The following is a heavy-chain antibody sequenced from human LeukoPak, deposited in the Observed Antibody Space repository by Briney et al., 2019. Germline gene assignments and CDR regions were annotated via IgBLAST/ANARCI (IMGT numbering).Heavy chain of an antibody. CDR1: GGSFSGYY. V-gene: IGHV4-34*01. Sequence: SETLSLTCAVYGGSFSGYYWSWIRQPLGKGLEWIGEINHSGSTNYNPSLKSRVTISVDTSKNQFSLKLSSVTAADTAVYYCARGGNRIAAAGSKFGYWGQGTLVTVSS. CDR3: ARGGNRIAAAGSKFGY. CDR2: INHSGST. J-gene: IGHJ4*02. D-gene: IGHD6-13*01.